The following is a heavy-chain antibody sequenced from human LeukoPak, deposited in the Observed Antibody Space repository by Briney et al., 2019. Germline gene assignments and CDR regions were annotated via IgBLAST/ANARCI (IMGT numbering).Heavy chain of an antibody. Sequence: GRSLRLSCAASGFTFSSYGMHWVRQAPGKGLEWVAVISYDGSNKYYADSVKGRFTISRDNSKNTLYLQMNSLRAEDTAVCYCASGGVRGVPRWRVTPRDPPGVDYWGQGTLVTVSS. CDR2: ISYDGSNK. J-gene: IGHJ4*02. V-gene: IGHV3-30*03. CDR3: ASGGVRGVPRWRVTPRDPPGVDY. CDR1: GFTFSSYG. D-gene: IGHD3-10*01.